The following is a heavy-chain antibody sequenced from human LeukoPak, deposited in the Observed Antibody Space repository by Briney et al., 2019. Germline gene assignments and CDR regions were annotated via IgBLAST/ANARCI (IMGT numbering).Heavy chain of an antibody. CDR1: GGSISSSSYY. CDR2: IYYSGST. D-gene: IGHD2-15*01. Sequence: SETLSLTCTVSGGSISSSSYYWGWIRQPPGKGLEWIGSIYYSGSTYYNPSLKSRVTISVDTSKNQFSLKLSSVTAADTAVYYCARHRGDAGLVGYSHYYMDVWGKGTTVTISS. V-gene: IGHV4-39*01. J-gene: IGHJ6*03. CDR3: ARHRGDAGLVGYSHYYMDV.